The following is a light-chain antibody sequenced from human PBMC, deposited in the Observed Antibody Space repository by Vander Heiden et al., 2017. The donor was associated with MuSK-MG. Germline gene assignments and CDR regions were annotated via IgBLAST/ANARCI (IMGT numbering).Light chain of an antibody. J-gene: IGKJ5*01. V-gene: IGKV1-13*02. CDR3: QQFNSYPIT. CDR1: QGISSA. CDR2: DAS. Sequence: AIQLTQSPSSLSASVGDRVTITCRASQGISSALAWYQQKPGKAPKLLIYDASSLESGVPSRYSGSGSGTDFTLTISSLQPEDFATYYCQQFNSYPITFGQGTRLEIK.